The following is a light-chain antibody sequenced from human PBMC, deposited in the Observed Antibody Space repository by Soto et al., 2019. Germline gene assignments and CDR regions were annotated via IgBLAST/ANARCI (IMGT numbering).Light chain of an antibody. CDR1: QSVSSN. CDR2: CAS. J-gene: IGKJ1*01. V-gene: IGKV3-15*01. Sequence: EVVMTQSPDSLSVSPGERATLSCRASQSVSSNLAWYQQKLGQAPRLLIYCASTRATGISARFSGSGSGTEFTLTISSLQSEDFAIYYCQQYKNWPRTFGQGTRVEIK. CDR3: QQYKNWPRT.